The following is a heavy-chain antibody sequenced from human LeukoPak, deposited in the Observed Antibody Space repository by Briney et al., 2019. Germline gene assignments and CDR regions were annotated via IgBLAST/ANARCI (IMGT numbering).Heavy chain of an antibody. J-gene: IGHJ4*02. CDR2: INQDGGEK. Sequence: AGSLRRSCAGSGFTFSSHWMTWVRQAPGKGLEWVANINQDGGEKYYVDSVKGRFTISRDNAKNSMYLQMSSLRAEDTAVYYCRSGKVSGESIDYWGQGTLVTVSS. CDR1: GFTFSSHW. D-gene: IGHD2-15*01. V-gene: IGHV3-7*01. CDR3: RSGKVSGESIDY.